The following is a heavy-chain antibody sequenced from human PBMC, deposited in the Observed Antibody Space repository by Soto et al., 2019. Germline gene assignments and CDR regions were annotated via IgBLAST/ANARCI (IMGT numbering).Heavy chain of an antibody. V-gene: IGHV3-15*07. CDR1: GLTFTDAW. J-gene: IGHJ4*02. CDR3: SSGMAAGTY. D-gene: IGHD6-13*01. CDR2: IKSKAAGGTA. Sequence: EVQLVESGGGLVTPGGSLRLSCAVTGLTFTDAWMNWVRQAPGKGPEWVGRIKSKAAGGTADYAAAVKDRFTMSRDESKNMLYLQMNSLKSADTAVYYCSSGMAAGTYWGQGTLVTVSS.